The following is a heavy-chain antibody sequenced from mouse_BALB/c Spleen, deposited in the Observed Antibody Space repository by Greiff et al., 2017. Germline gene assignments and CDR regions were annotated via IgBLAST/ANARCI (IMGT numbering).Heavy chain of an antibody. D-gene: IGHD2-3*01. CDR1: GYSFTGYY. J-gene: IGHJ2*01. CDR2: ISCYNGAT. V-gene: IGHV1S34*01. Sequence: LVKTGASVKISCTASGYSFTGYYMHWVKQSHGKSLEWIGYISCYNGATSYNQKFKGKATFTVDTSSSTAYMQFNSLTSDDSAVYYCEREGDGYYSYYFDDWGQGTTLTVSS. CDR3: EREGDGYYSYYFDD.